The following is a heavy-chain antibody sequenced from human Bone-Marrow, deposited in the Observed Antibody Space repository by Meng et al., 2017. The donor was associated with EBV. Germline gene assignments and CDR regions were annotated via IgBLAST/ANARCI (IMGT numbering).Heavy chain of an antibody. D-gene: IGHD2-8*02. CDR1: GFIVSSNH. Sequence: EVQLLGSGGGLILPGVSLTLSCAASGFIVSSNHMSWVRQAPGKGLEWVSSLYNRGDTHYADSVKGRFTISRDNSKNTLYLQMNSLRAEDTAVYYCSTSLVVYATLDFWGQGTLVTVSS. CDR2: LYNRGDT. J-gene: IGHJ4*02. V-gene: IGHV3-53*01. CDR3: STSLVVYATLDF.